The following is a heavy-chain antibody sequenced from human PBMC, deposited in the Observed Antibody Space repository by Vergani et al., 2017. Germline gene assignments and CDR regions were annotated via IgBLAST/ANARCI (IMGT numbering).Heavy chain of an antibody. J-gene: IGHJ4*02. V-gene: IGHV4-59*01. Sequence: QVQLQESGPGLVKPSETLSLTCTVSGDSISGYYWSWIRQPPGKGLEWIGYISYSGSSNYNPSLKSRLTISVDTSRNRFSLKLSSVTAADTAVYYCARGGDGYFDYWGQGTLVTVSS. D-gene: IGHD5-24*01. CDR2: ISYSGSS. CDR3: ARGGDGYFDY. CDR1: GDSISGYY.